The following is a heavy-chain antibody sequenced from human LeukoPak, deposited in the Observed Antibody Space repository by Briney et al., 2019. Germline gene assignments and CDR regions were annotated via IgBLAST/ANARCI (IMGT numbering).Heavy chain of an antibody. CDR2: ISSSSSYI. Sequence: KPGGSLRLSCAASGFTFSSYSMNWVRQAPGKGLEWVSSISSSSSYIYYADSVKGRFTISRDNAKNSLYLQMNSLRAEDTALYYCAKGGDSSSWYDYYYYMDVWGKGTTVTISS. CDR1: GFTFSSYS. V-gene: IGHV3-21*04. CDR3: AKGGDSSSWYDYYYYMDV. D-gene: IGHD6-13*01. J-gene: IGHJ6*03.